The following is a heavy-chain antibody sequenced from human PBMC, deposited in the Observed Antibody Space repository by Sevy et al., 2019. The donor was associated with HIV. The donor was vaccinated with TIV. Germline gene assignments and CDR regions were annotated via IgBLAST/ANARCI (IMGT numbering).Heavy chain of an antibody. Sequence: SETLSLTCTVSGGSISSSSYYWGWIRQPPGKGLEWIGSIYYSGSTYYNPSLKSRVTISVDTSKNQFSLKLSSVTAAETDVYYCARHNPYYDYVWGSYSEGNAFDIWGQGTMVTVSS. J-gene: IGHJ3*02. D-gene: IGHD3-16*01. CDR2: IYYSGST. CDR3: ARHNPYYDYVWGSYSEGNAFDI. CDR1: GGSISSSSYY. V-gene: IGHV4-39*01.